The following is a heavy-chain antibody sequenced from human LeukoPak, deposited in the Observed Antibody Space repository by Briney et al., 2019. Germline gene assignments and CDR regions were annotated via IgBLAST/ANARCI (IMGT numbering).Heavy chain of an antibody. Sequence: GGSLRLSCAASGFTFSKAWMIWVRQAPGKGLEWVARTKTKPEGGTTDYAAPVKGRFIISRDDSKATLYLQMNSLKTEDTAVYFCTSSGSRWDYFDYWGQGTLATVSS. V-gene: IGHV3-15*05. D-gene: IGHD4-23*01. CDR2: TKTKPEGGTT. CDR3: TSSGSRWDYFDY. CDR1: GFTFSKAW. J-gene: IGHJ4*02.